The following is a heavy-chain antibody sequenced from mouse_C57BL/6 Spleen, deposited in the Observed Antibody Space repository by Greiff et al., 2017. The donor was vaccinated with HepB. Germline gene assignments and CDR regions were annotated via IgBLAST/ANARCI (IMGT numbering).Heavy chain of an antibody. CDR3: ASPPYYGSSRYAMDY. V-gene: IGHV14-2*01. CDR1: GFNIKDYY. CDR2: IDPEDGET. D-gene: IGHD1-1*01. Sequence: EVKLQESGAELVKPGASVKLSCTASGFNIKDYYMHWVKQRTEQGLEWIGRIDPEDGETKYAPKFQGKATITAGTSSNTAYLQLSSLTSEDTAVYYCASPPYYGSSRYAMDYWGQGTSVTVSS. J-gene: IGHJ4*01.